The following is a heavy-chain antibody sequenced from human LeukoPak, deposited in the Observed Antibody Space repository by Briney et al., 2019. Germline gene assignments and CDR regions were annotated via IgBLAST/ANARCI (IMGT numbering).Heavy chain of an antibody. V-gene: IGHV3-30*18. D-gene: IGHD2-2*01. CDR3: AKDLVPAAMWVFDY. Sequence: PGGSLRLSCAASGFTFSSYGMHWVRQAPGKGLEWVAVISYDGSNEYYADSVKGRFTISRDNSKNTLYLQMNSLRAEDTAVYHCAKDLVPAAMWVFDYWGQGTLVTVSS. CDR2: ISYDGSNE. J-gene: IGHJ4*02. CDR1: GFTFSSYG.